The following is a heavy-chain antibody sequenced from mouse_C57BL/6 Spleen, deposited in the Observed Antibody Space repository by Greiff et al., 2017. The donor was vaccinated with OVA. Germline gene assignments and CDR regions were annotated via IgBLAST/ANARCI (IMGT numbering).Heavy chain of an antibody. CDR2: INPSNGGT. Sequence: VQGVESGTELVKPGASVKLSCKASGYTFTSYWMHWVKQRPGQGLEWIGNINPSNGGTNYNEKFKSKATLTVDKSSSTAYMQLSSLTSEDSAVYYCAREFHYYGGVDYWGQGTTLTVSS. D-gene: IGHD1-1*01. V-gene: IGHV1-53*01. J-gene: IGHJ2*01. CDR1: GYTFTSYW. CDR3: AREFHYYGGVDY.